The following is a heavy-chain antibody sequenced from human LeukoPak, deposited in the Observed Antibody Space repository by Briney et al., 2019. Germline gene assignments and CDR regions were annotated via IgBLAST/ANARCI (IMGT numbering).Heavy chain of an antibody. CDR2: ISSSGSTI. CDR1: GFTFSSYE. V-gene: IGHV3-48*03. J-gene: IGHJ3*02. D-gene: IGHD3-16*01. CDR3: ARDGGSAAAFDI. Sequence: LTGGSLRLSCAASGFTFSSYEMNWVRQAPGKGLEWVSYISSSGSTIYYADSVKGRFTISRDNAKNSLYLQMNSLRAEDTAVYYCARDGGSAAAFDIWGQGTMVTVSS.